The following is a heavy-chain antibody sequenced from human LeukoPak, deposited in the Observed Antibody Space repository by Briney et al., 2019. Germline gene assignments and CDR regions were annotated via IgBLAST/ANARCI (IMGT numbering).Heavy chain of an antibody. V-gene: IGHV4-4*07. CDR2: VHTSGRT. Sequence: GGSITYNQWTWIRQPAGKGLEWIGRVHTSGRTNYNPSLKSRVTISVDTSKSQLSLNLNSVTDADTAVYYCAREVPLYGDYAVFDYWGQGTPVTVSS. J-gene: IGHJ4*02. D-gene: IGHD4-17*01. CDR3: AREVPLYGDYAVFDY. CDR1: GGSITYNQ.